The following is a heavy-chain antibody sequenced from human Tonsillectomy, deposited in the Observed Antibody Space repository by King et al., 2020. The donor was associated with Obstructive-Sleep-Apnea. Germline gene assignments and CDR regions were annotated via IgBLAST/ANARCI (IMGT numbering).Heavy chain of an antibody. CDR3: ALITGSDY. V-gene: IGHV3-7*01. D-gene: IGHD1-1*01. CDR2: IKKDGSER. Sequence: VQLVESGGGLVQPGGSLRLSCTVSGISFSNYWMSWVRQAPGKGLEWVANIKKDGSERYYVDAVKGRFTISRDNAKNSLFLQMKSLRGEDTAVYFCALITGSDYWGQGTMVTVSS. J-gene: IGHJ4*02. CDR1: GISFSNYW.